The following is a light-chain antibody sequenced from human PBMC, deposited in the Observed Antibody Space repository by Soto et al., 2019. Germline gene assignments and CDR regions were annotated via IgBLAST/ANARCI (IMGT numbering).Light chain of an antibody. V-gene: IGLV2-8*01. J-gene: IGLJ2*01. CDR1: SSDVGGYNY. CDR2: EVS. CDR3: SSYAGSNTPVL. Sequence: QSALTQPPSASGSPGQSVTISCTGTSSDVGGYNYVSWYQQHPGNAPKLMIYEVSKRPSGVPDRFSGSKSGNTASLTVSGLQAEDEADYYCSSYAGSNTPVLFGGGTKLTVL.